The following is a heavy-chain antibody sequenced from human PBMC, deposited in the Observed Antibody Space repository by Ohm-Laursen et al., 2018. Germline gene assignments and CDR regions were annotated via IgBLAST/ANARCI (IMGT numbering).Heavy chain of an antibody. J-gene: IGHJ4*01. V-gene: IGHV3-23*01. CDR2: IIVSGHNT. D-gene: IGHD6-19*01. CDR3: AKDPNQWLVSIDY. CDR1: GFTFSNYW. Sequence: SLRLSCSASGFTFSNYWMHWVRQAPGRGLEWVSVIIVSGHNTYYADSVKGRFTISRDNSKNTLYLQMNSLRADDTALYYCAKDPNQWLVSIDYWGQGTLVTVSS.